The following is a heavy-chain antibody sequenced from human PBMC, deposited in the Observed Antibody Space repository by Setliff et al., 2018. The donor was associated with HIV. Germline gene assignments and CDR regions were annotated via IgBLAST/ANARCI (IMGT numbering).Heavy chain of an antibody. CDR1: GFTFSTYA. V-gene: IGHV3-64*02. Sequence: GESPKISCAASGFTFSTYAMHWVRQAPGKGLEHVSAISNTGGNTYYADSVKGRFTISRDNSKNTLYLQMGSLRAEDMAVYYCARVAAGHCSSGTCYFDYWGQGTLVTVS. CDR2: ISNTGGNT. J-gene: IGHJ4*02. CDR3: ARVAAGHCSSGTCYFDY. D-gene: IGHD2-15*01.